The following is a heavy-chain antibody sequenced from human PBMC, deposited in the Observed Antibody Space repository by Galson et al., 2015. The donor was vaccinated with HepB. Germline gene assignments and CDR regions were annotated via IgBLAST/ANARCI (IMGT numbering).Heavy chain of an antibody. Sequence: SLRLSCAASGFTFSSYGMHWVRQAPGKGLEWVAVIWYDGSNKYYADSVKGRFTISRDNSKDTLYLQMNSLRAEDTAVCYCARDLDGFGELLGSGMDVWGQGTTVTVSS. J-gene: IGHJ6*02. V-gene: IGHV3-33*08. CDR2: IWYDGSNK. CDR1: GFTFSSYG. CDR3: ARDLDGFGELLGSGMDV. D-gene: IGHD3-10*01.